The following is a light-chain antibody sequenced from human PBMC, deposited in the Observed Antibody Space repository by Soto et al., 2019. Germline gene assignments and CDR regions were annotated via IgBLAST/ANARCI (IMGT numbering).Light chain of an antibody. Sequence: GDRVTITCRASESISTWLAWYQQKPGKAPKLLIYGASSLESGVPPRFSGDGSGTDFTLTISSLQPEDFATYYCQQSYSTPITFGQGTRLEIK. V-gene: IGKV1-5*03. CDR1: ESISTW. CDR3: QQSYSTPIT. J-gene: IGKJ5*01. CDR2: GAS.